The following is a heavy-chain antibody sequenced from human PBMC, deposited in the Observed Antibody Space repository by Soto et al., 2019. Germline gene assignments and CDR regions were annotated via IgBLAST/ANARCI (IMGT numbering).Heavy chain of an antibody. CDR3: TPDGPSIMTFCVDGFNV. V-gene: IGHV3-15*07. Sequence: EVQLVESGGGLVEPGGSLRLSCAASGFAFSNAWMNWVRQAPGKGLEWVGRIKSRADGGTIDYAAPVKGRFTISRDDSKQVLSVEVSRLKTEDRAVYYCTPDGPSIMTFCVDGFNVWGQGTMVTVSS. D-gene: IGHD3-9*01. J-gene: IGHJ3*01. CDR1: GFAFSNAW. CDR2: IKSRADGGTI.